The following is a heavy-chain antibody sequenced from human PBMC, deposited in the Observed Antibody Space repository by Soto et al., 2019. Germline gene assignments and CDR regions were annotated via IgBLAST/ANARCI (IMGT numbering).Heavy chain of an antibody. CDR2: IYSGDST. J-gene: IGHJ4*02. CDR1: GFNVSANF. Sequence: ELQLVESGGGLVQPGGSLRLSCAAPGFNVSANFMGWIRQAPGMGLEWVSIIYSGDSTYYADSVKGRFTISRHRSKNTLYLQMSGLRAEATAMYYCASAGYSSGRPLVWGLGILVTVSS. CDR3: ASAGYSSGRPLV. V-gene: IGHV3-53*04. D-gene: IGHD2-15*01.